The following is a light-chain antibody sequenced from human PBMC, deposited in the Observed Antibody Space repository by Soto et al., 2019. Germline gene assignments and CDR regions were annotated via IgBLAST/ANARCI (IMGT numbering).Light chain of an antibody. Sequence: EIVLTQSPGTLYLSPGERATLSCRADRSVSDTLLTWFQQKPGQAPRLLIFGTSNRAPGIPDRFSGSGSGTDFTLTISRLEPDDFAVYYCQHYGDSSWTFGQGTKVEI. CDR2: GTS. J-gene: IGKJ1*01. CDR3: QHYGDSSWT. V-gene: IGKV3-20*01. CDR1: RSVSDTL.